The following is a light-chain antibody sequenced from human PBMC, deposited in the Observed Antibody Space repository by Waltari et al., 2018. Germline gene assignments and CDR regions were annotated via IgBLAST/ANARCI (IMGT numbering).Light chain of an antibody. CDR3: LQDYNYPLN. J-gene: IGKJ4*01. CDR2: AAS. V-gene: IGKV1-6*01. CDR1: QDIRSD. Sequence: AIQVTQSPSSLSASVGARVTITSRASQDIRSDLGWYQQKPGKAPKFLIYAASNLQSGVPSRFSGSGSGTDFTLTISSLQPEDFATYYCLQDYNYPLNFGGGTKVEIK.